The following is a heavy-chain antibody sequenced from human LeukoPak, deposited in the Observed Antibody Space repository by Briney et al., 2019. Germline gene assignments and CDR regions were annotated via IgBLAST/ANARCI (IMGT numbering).Heavy chain of an antibody. D-gene: IGHD4-17*01. V-gene: IGHV4-38-2*01. CDR1: GYSISSGYY. CDR2: IYHSGST. J-gene: IGHJ3*02. CDR3: ARLWDGDYAHAADDAFDI. Sequence: PSETLSLTCAVSGYSISSGYYWGWIRQPPGKGLEWIGSIYHSGSTYYNPSLKSRLTISVDTSKNQFSLKLSSVTAADTAVYYCARLWDGDYAHAADDAFDIWGQGTMVTVSS.